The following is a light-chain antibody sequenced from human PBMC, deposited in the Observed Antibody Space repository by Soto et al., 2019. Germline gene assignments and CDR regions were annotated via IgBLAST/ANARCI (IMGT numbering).Light chain of an antibody. J-gene: IGLJ7*01. CDR1: SYNVGKNL. CDR2: IDH. CDR3: ATWDDDLSAAV. V-gene: IGLV1-47*02. Sequence: QSVLTQPPSASGTPGQRVTISCSGGSYNVGKNLVYWYQHLPGTAPKLLIYIDHNRPSGIPDRFSGSKSGTSASLAISGLQSEDEADYYCATWDDDLSAAVFGGGTQLTVL.